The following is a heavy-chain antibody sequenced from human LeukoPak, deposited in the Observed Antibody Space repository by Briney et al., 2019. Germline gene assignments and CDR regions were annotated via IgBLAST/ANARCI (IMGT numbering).Heavy chain of an antibody. D-gene: IGHD5-24*01. CDR1: GGSFSGYY. J-gene: IGHJ6*02. V-gene: IGHV4-34*01. CDR3: AKRDGYNQYYYYYYGMDA. CDR2: INHSGST. Sequence: SETLSLTCAVYGGSFSGYYWSWIRQPPGKGLEWIGEINHSGSTNYNPSLKSRVTISVDTSKNQFSLKLSSVTAADTAVYYCAKRDGYNQYYYYYYGMDAWGQGTTVTVSS.